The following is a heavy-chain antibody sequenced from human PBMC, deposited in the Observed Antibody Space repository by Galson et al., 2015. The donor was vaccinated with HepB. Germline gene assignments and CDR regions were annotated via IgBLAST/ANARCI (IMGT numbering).Heavy chain of an antibody. CDR1: GYIFSTYW. D-gene: IGHD2-15*01. J-gene: IGHJ4*02. V-gene: IGHV5-51*01. Sequence: QSGAEVKKPGESLKISCTGSGYIFSTYWIGWVRQMPGKGLEWMGIINLADSHTRYGPSFQGQVTISADKSTTTAYLQWSSLEASDTAMYYCARHDPCSDGSCLHFDHWGQGTLVTVSS. CDR2: INLADSHT. CDR3: ARHDPCSDGSCLHFDH.